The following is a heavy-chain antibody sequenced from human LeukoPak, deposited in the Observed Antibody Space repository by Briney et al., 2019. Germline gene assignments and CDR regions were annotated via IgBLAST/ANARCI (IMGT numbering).Heavy chain of an antibody. V-gene: IGHV3-48*01. CDR1: GFTFSSYS. D-gene: IGHD4-23*01. J-gene: IGHJ1*01. Sequence: GGSLRLSCAASGFTFSSYSMNWVRQAPGKGLEWVSYISSSSSTIYYADSVKGRFIISRDNSKNTLYLQMNSLRAEDTAVYYCAKDGIPYGGNAAEYFQHWGQGTLVTVSS. CDR2: ISSSSSTI. CDR3: AKDGIPYGGNAAEYFQH.